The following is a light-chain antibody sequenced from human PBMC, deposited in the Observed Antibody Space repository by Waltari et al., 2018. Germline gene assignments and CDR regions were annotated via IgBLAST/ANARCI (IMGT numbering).Light chain of an antibody. Sequence: AIQMTQSPSSLSASVGDRVTITCRASQDIGNELGWYQQTPGKAPKLLIYGASSLQSWVPSRFSGGGSGTDFTLTISSLQPEDFATYYCLQDDSYPRTFGQGTKVEIK. CDR2: GAS. CDR1: QDIGNE. J-gene: IGKJ1*01. V-gene: IGKV1-6*01. CDR3: LQDDSYPRT.